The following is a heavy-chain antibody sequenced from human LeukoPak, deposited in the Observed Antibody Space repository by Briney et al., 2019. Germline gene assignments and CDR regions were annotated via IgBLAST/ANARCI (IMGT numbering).Heavy chain of an antibody. D-gene: IGHD3-16*01. CDR1: GFTFSSYW. CDR3: ARAMSTFGGVRNYFDS. Sequence: GGSLRLSCAASGFTFSSYWMHWVRQAPGKGLVWVSRINTDGSSTNYADSVKGRFTISRDNAKNTLYLQMNSLRAEDTAVYYCARAMSTFGGVRNYFDSWGQGTLVTVSS. J-gene: IGHJ4*02. V-gene: IGHV3-74*01. CDR2: INTDGSST.